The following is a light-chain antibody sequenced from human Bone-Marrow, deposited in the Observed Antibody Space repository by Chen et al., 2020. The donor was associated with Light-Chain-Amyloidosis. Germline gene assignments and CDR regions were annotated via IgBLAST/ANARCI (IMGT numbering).Light chain of an antibody. CDR3: QSADSSGTYEVI. CDR2: RDT. J-gene: IGLJ2*01. V-gene: IGLV3-25*03. CDR1: DLPTKY. Sequence: SYERTQPPSASVAPGQTARITRDGDDLPTKYAYWYQKKPGQAPVLVIHRDTERPSGISERFSGSSSGTTATLTISGVQAEDEADYHCQSADSSGTYEVIFGGGTKLTVL.